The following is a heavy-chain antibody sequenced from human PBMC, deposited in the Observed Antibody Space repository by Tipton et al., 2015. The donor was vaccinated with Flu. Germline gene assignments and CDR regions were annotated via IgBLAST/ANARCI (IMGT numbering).Heavy chain of an antibody. J-gene: IGHJ4*02. D-gene: IGHD3-16*02. CDR3: ARAPEVWGVIVFDY. CDR1: GYTFTGYY. V-gene: IGHV1-2*02. CDR2: FNPNSGGT. Sequence: QLVQSGAEVKKPGASVKVSCKATGYTFTGYYMHWVRQAPGQGLEWMGWFNPNSGGTNYAQKFQGRVTRTRDTSISTAYMELSRLRSDDTAVYYCARAPEVWGVIVFDYWGQGTLVTVSS.